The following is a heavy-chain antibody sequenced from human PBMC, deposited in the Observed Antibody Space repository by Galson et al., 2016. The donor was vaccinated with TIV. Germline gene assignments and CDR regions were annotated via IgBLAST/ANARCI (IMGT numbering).Heavy chain of an antibody. Sequence: ETLSLTCEVYGGSFNRYYWTWLRQPPGKGLEWIGQINHRGSTKYNPSLNSRVTISVDTSKNQFSLKMTSMTAADTAVYSCASPFPGGDDFWSAYYDAFDVWGQGTMVTVSS. J-gene: IGHJ3*01. CDR2: INHRGST. V-gene: IGHV4-34*01. CDR3: ASPFPGGDDFWSAYYDAFDV. D-gene: IGHD3-3*01. CDR1: GGSFNRYY.